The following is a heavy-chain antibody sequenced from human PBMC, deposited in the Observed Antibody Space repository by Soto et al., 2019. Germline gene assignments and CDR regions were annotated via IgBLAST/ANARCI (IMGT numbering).Heavy chain of an antibody. CDR1: GYTFTTYA. J-gene: IGHJ4*02. Sequence: GASVKVSCKASGYTFTTYAMHWVRQAPGQRLEWMGWIYIGNGDTNYSHKFQGRVTIARDTSATTAYLVLSSLRSELTAVYYCARDRDSGSGSYYFDYWGQGTLVTVSS. CDR2: IYIGNGDT. V-gene: IGHV1-3*04. D-gene: IGHD3-10*01. CDR3: ARDRDSGSGSYYFDY.